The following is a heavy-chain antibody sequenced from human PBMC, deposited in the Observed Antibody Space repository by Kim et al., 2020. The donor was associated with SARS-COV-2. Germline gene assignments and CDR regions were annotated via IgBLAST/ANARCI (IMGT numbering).Heavy chain of an antibody. Sequence: YAQKLQGRVTMTTDTSTSTAYMELRSLRSDDTDVYYCARDSSSWYNWFDPWGQGTLVTVSS. CDR3: ARDSSSWYNWFDP. J-gene: IGHJ5*02. V-gene: IGHV1-18*01. D-gene: IGHD6-13*01.